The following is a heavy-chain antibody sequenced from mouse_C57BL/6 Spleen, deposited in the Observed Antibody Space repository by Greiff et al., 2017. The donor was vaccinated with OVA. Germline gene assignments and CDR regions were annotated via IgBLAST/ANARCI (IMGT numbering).Heavy chain of an antibody. CDR3: ANGNYYGSLDY. Sequence: EVKLMESGPGLVKPSQSLSLTCSVTGYSITSGYYWNWIRQFPGNKLEWMGYISYDGSNNYNPSLKNRISITRDTSKNQFFLKLNSVTTEDTATYYCANGNYYGSLDYWGQGTTLTVSS. V-gene: IGHV3-6*01. CDR1: GYSITSGYY. D-gene: IGHD1-1*01. CDR2: ISYDGSN. J-gene: IGHJ2*01.